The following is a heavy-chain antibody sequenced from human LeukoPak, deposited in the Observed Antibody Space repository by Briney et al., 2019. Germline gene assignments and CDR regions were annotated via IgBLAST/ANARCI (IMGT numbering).Heavy chain of an antibody. CDR1: GLRFSNYG. Sequence: GGSLRLSCAASGLRFSNYGMHWVRQAPGKGLEWVAFIRFDGSSKYFADSVKGRFIISRDNFQNTLILQMNNLKVEDTAVYHCAKVRVDTAMVDAFDIWGQGTRVVVSS. CDR3: AKVRVDTAMVDAFDI. D-gene: IGHD5-18*01. CDR2: IRFDGSSK. J-gene: IGHJ3*02. V-gene: IGHV3-30*02.